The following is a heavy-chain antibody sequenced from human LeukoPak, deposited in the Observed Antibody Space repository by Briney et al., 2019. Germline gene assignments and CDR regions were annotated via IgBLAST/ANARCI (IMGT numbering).Heavy chain of an antibody. J-gene: IGHJ4*02. CDR1: GLTFRTSA. D-gene: IGHD6-13*01. CDR3: AAGFSNRGYIY. CDR2: TVLGSGDT. V-gene: IGHV1-58*02. Sequence: SVKVSCKASGLTFRTSAMQWVRQTRGQGLEWIGWTVLGSGDTNYAQSLKGRVTITRDMSTSTVYMELSSLRSKDTAMYYCAAGFSNRGYIYWGQGTLVTVSS.